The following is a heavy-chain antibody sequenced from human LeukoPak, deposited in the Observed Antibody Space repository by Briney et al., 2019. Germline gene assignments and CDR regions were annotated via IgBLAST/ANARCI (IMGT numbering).Heavy chain of an antibody. CDR2: IIPIFGTA. D-gene: IGHD5-18*01. J-gene: IGHJ6*03. CDR3: ARDNTYSSEYYYYMDV. V-gene: IGHV1-69*05. Sequence: SVKVSCKASGGTFSSYAISWVRQAPGQGLEWMEGIIPIFGTANYAQKFQGRVTITTDESTSTDYMELSSLRSEDTAVYYCARDNTYSSEYYYYMDVWGKGTTVTVSS. CDR1: GGTFSSYA.